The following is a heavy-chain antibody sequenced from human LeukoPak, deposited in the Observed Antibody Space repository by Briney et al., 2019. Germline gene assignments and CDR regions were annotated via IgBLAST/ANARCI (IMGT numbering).Heavy chain of an antibody. D-gene: IGHD6-19*01. CDR1: GGSISSYY. CDR3: ARGPPYSSGWSNSYYYYGMDV. J-gene: IGHJ6*02. Sequence: SETLSLTCTVSGGSISSYYWSWIRQPPGKGLEWIGEINHSGSTNYNPSLKSRVTISVDTSKNQFSLKLSSVTAADTAVYYCARGPPYSSGWSNSYYYYGMDVWGQGTTVTVSS. V-gene: IGHV4-34*01. CDR2: INHSGST.